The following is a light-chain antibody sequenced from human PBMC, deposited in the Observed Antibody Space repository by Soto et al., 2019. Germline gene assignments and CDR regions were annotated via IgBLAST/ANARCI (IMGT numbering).Light chain of an antibody. CDR1: QAIRDD. Sequence: AIQMTQSPSSLSASIGDRVTITCRASQAIRDDLGWYQQKPGKAPKLLIYGTSSLQSGVPLRFSGSGSGTDFTLTISSLQPEDSATYYCLQDYRYPRTFGPGTKVEIK. J-gene: IGKJ1*01. CDR3: LQDYRYPRT. CDR2: GTS. V-gene: IGKV1-6*01.